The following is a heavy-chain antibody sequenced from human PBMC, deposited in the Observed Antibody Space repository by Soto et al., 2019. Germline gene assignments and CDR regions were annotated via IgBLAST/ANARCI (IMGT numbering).Heavy chain of an antibody. CDR1: GYTFTGYY. D-gene: IGHD1-26*01. CDR2: INPNSGGT. CDR3: GRGAFSDDDDAFDI. V-gene: IGHV1-2*04. Sequence: ASVKVSCKASGYTFTGYYMHWVRQAPGQGLEWMGWINPNSGGTNYAQKFQGWVTMTRDTSISTAYMELSRLRSDDTAVYYCGRGAFSDDDDAFDIWGQGTMVTVSS. J-gene: IGHJ3*02.